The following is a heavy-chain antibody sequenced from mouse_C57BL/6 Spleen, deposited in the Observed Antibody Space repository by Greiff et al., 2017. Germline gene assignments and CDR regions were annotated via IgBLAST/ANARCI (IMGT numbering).Heavy chain of an antibody. CDR1: GYTFTSYG. J-gene: IGHJ1*03. V-gene: IGHV1-58*01. D-gene: IGHD2-1*01. CDR2: IYIGNGYT. Sequence: EVKLVESGAELVRPGSSVKMSCKTSGYTFTSYGINWVKQRPGQGLEWIGYIYIGNGYTEYNEKFKGKATLTSDKSSSTAYMQLSSLTSEDSAIYFCSRDYGNSYWYFDVWGTGTTVTVSS. CDR3: SRDYGNSYWYFDV.